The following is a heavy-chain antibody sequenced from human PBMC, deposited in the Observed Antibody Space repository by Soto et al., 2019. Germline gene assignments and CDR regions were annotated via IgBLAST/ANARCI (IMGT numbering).Heavy chain of an antibody. D-gene: IGHD6-13*01. CDR3: ARVISSSWPSSYYYGMDV. CDR1: GFTLSSYA. Sequence: SGFTLSSYAMHWVRQAPGKGLEWVAVISYDGSNKYYADSVKGRFTISRDNSKNTLYLQMNSLRAEDTAVYYCARVISSSWPSSYYYGMDVCGQGSPVTVPS. J-gene: IGHJ6*02. CDR2: ISYDGSNK. V-gene: IGHV3-30-3*01.